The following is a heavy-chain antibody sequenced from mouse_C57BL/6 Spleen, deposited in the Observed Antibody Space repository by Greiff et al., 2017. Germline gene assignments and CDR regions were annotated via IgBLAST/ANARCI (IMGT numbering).Heavy chain of an antibody. CDR2: IDPANGNT. CDR3: AGGGDDEHWYFDV. CDR1: GFTIKNTY. D-gene: IGHD3-3*01. Sequence: EVQLQQSVAELVRPGASVKLSCTASGFTIKNTYMHWVRQRPEQGLEWIGRIDPANGNTKYAPKFQGKATITADTSSNTAYLQLSSLTSEDTAIYYCAGGGDDEHWYFDVWGTGTTVTVSS. V-gene: IGHV14-3*01. J-gene: IGHJ1*03.